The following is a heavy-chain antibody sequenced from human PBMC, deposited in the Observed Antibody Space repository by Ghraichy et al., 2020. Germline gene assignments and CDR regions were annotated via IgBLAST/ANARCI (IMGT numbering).Heavy chain of an antibody. J-gene: IGHJ6*02. D-gene: IGHD5-24*01. V-gene: IGHV3-23*01. CDR3: AKDNYPTRFYNYGMDV. Sequence: ETLSLTCAASGFTFSSYAMSWVRQAPGKGLEWVSAISGSGGSTYYADSVKGRFTISRDNSKNTLYLQMNSLRAEDTAVYYCAKDNYPTRFYNYGMDVWGQGTTVTVSS. CDR1: GFTFSSYA. CDR2: ISGSGGST.